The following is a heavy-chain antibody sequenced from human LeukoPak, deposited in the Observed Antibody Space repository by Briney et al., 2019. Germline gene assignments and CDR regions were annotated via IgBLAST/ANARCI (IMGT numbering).Heavy chain of an antibody. J-gene: IGHJ4*02. CDR2: IRYDGSNK. Sequence: GGSLRLSCAASGFTFSSYGMHWVRQAPGKGLEWVAFIRYDGSNKYYADSVKGRFTISRDNSKNTLYLQMNSLRAEDTAVYYCAKDHVQLWLLDCWGQGTLVTVSS. D-gene: IGHD5-18*01. V-gene: IGHV3-30*02. CDR1: GFTFSSYG. CDR3: AKDHVQLWLLDC.